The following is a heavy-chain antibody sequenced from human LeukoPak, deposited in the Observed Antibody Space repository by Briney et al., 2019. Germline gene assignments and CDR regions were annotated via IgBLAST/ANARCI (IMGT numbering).Heavy chain of an antibody. D-gene: IGHD2-15*01. CDR3: ARARGSCSGSSCYSDY. J-gene: IGHJ4*02. CDR1: GFSFNAYT. CDR2: ISSSSDYI. Sequence: GGSLRLSCAASGFSFNAYTIKWVRQAPGKGLEWVSFISSSSDYIYYADSVKGRFTISRDNAKNSLSLQMNSLRDEDTAVYYCARARGSCSGSSCYSDYWGQGTLVTVSS. V-gene: IGHV3-21*01.